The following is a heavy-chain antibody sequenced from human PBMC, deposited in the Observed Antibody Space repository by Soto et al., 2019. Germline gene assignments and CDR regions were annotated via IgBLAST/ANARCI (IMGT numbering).Heavy chain of an antibody. CDR2: ISYDGSNK. J-gene: IGHJ3*02. D-gene: IGHD3-22*01. Sequence: GGSLRLSCAASGFTFSSYAMHWVRQAPGKGLEWVAVISYDGSNKYYADSVKGRFTISRDNSKNTLYLQMNSLRAEDTAVYYCARPYYYDSSGYNAVGAFDIWGQGTMVTVSS. V-gene: IGHV3-30-3*01. CDR3: ARPYYYDSSGYNAVGAFDI. CDR1: GFTFSSYA.